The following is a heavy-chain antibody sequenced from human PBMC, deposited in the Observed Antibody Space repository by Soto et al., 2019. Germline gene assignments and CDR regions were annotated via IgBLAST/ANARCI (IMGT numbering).Heavy chain of an antibody. J-gene: IGHJ5*02. CDR1: GASISDATYY. D-gene: IGHD2-2*01. V-gene: IGHV4-39*01. Sequence: SETRSLTCTVSGASISDATYYWGWIRQPPGKGLEWIGSIYYSGTSSYNPSLKSRVTMSVDTSKKQLSLRLSSVTAADTAVYYCARLHCDSPNCVPLDPWGQGTLVTVS. CDR2: IYYSGTS. CDR3: ARLHCDSPNCVPLDP.